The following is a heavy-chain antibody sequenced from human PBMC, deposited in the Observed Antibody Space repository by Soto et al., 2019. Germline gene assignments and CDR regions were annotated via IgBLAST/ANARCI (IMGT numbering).Heavy chain of an antibody. CDR2: ISYDGSNK. Sequence: QVQLVESGGGVVQPGRSLRLSCAASGFTFSSYGMHWVRQAPGKGLEWVAVISYDGSNKYYADSVKGRFTISRDNSKNTMYMQMNSLRAEDTAVYYCARGDRRSWPAYYYYGMDVWGQGTTVTVSS. CDR3: ARGDRRSWPAYYYYGMDV. V-gene: IGHV3-30*03. D-gene: IGHD6-13*01. J-gene: IGHJ6*02. CDR1: GFTFSSYG.